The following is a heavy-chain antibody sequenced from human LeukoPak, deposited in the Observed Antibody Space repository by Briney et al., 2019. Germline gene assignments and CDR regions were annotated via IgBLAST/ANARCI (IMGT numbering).Heavy chain of an antibody. CDR2: ISSNGGST. CDR1: GFTFSSYA. Sequence: GGSLRLSCAASGFTFSSYAMHWVRQAPGKGLEYVSAISSNGGSTYYANSVKGRFTISRDNSKNTLYLQMGSLRAEDMAVYYCARSTIFGGLPDVWGKGTTVTVSS. D-gene: IGHD3-3*01. J-gene: IGHJ6*04. V-gene: IGHV3-64*01. CDR3: ARSTIFGGLPDV.